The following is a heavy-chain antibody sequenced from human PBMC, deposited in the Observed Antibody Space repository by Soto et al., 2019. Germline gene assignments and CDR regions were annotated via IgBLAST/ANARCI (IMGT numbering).Heavy chain of an antibody. CDR3: ARAVLRYFDWFGAYYYYGMDV. D-gene: IGHD3-9*01. J-gene: IGHJ6*02. CDR2: IIPIFGTA. Sequence: ASVKVSCKASGGTFSSYAISWVRQAPGQGLEWMGGIIPIFGTANYAQKFQGRVTITADESTSTAYMELSSLRSEDTAVYYCARAVLRYFDWFGAYYYYGMDVWGQGTTVTVSS. CDR1: GGTFSSYA. V-gene: IGHV1-69*13.